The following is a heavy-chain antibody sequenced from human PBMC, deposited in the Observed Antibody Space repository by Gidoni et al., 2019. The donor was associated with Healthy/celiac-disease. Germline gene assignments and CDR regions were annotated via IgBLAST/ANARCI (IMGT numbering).Heavy chain of an antibody. D-gene: IGHD6-19*01. J-gene: IGHJ6*02. CDR3: TTGVAGTSLFSLYGMDV. Sequence: ESGGGLVKPGGSLRRYCAASGSTFSNAWMSWVRQAPGKGLEWVGRIKSKTDGGTTDYAEPVKGRFTISRDDSKNTLYLQMNSLKTEDTAVYYCTTGVAGTSLFSLYGMDVLGQVTTVTVSS. CDR2: IKSKTDGGTT. CDR1: GSTFSNAW. V-gene: IGHV3-15*01.